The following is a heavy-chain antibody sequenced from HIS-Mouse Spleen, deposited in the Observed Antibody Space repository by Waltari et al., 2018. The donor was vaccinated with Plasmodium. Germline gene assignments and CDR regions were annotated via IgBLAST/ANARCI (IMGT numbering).Heavy chain of an antibody. J-gene: IGHJ2*01. V-gene: IGHV3-7*01. D-gene: IGHD6-13*01. Sequence: EVQLVESGGGLVQPGGSLRLSCAASGCTFSSYWMSWVRQAPGKGLEWVANIKQDGSEKYYVDFVKGRFAISRDNAKNSLYLQMNSLRAEDTAVYYCASSWYWYFDLWGRGTLVTVSS. CDR1: GCTFSSYW. CDR3: ASSWYWYFDL. CDR2: IKQDGSEK.